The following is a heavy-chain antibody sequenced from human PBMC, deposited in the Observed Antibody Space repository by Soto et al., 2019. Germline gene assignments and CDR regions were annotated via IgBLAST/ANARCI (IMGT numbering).Heavy chain of an antibody. CDR3: ARDPSTTGYYGLDV. J-gene: IGHJ6*02. CDR2: IYSGGVT. CDR1: EFTFSNFA. Sequence: GSLRLSCEAAEFTFSNFAMNWVRQAPGKGLEWVSVIYSGGVTYYPDSVKGRFTTIRDTSKNTVYPQMKSLRADDTAMYYCARDPSTTGYYGLDVWGQGTTVTGPS. V-gene: IGHV3-53*01.